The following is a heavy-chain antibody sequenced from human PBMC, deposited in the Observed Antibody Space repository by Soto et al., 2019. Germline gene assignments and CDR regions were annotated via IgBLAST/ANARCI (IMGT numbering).Heavy chain of an antibody. V-gene: IGHV6-1*01. Sequence: QVQRQQSGPGLVKPSQTLSLTCAISGDSVSSNNVAWNWVRQSPSRGLEWLGRTYYTSKWNYDYAVSVKSRISVAPDTSKNQFSLQVNFVTPEDTAVYYCARGRNSAFDYWGQGTLVTVSS. D-gene: IGHD5-18*01. CDR1: GDSVSSNNVA. J-gene: IGHJ4*02. CDR3: ARGRNSAFDY. CDR2: TYYTSKWNY.